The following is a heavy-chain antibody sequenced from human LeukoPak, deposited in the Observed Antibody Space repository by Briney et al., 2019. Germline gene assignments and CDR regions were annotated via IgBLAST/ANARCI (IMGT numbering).Heavy chain of an antibody. D-gene: IGHD3-22*01. CDR3: ADYYYDSSGYYPEYFQH. J-gene: IGHJ1*01. Sequence: GGSLRLSCAASGFTFSSYAMSWVRQAPGKGLEWVSAISGSGGSTYYAGSVEGRFTISRDNSKNTLYLQMNSLRAEDTAVYYCADYYYDSSGYYPEYFQHWGQGTLVTVSS. CDR1: GFTFSSYA. V-gene: IGHV3-23*01. CDR2: ISGSGGST.